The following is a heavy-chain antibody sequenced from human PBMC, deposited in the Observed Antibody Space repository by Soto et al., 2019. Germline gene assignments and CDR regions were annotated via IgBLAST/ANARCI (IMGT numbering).Heavy chain of an antibody. CDR1: GFTFSNAW. V-gene: IGHV3-15*01. D-gene: IGHD3-10*01. J-gene: IGHJ4*02. CDR2: IKSKTDGGTT. Sequence: GGCLRLSCAASGFTFSNAWMGWVRQAPGKGLEWVGRIKSKTDGGTTDYAAPVKGRFTISRDDSKNTLYLQMNSLKTEDTAVYYCTTLTMVRGVPDYWGQGTLVTVSS. CDR3: TTLTMVRGVPDY.